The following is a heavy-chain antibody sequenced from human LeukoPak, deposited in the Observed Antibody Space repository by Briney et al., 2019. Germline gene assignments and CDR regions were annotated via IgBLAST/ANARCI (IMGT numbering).Heavy chain of an antibody. CDR3: ARGGSDGGDYSSFDI. V-gene: IGHV3-66*01. J-gene: IGHJ3*02. CDR2: IYTSGST. CDR1: GFTFSRYV. Sequence: GGSLRLSCAASGFTFSRYVMSWVRQAPGQGLEWVSVIYTSGSTYDADSVRGRFTISRDKSKNTLYLQMNSLRAEDAAVYYCARGGSDGGDYSSFDIWGLGTMVTVSS. D-gene: IGHD4-17*01.